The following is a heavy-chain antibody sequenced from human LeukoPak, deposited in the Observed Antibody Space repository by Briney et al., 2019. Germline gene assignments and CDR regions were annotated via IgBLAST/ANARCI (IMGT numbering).Heavy chain of an antibody. CDR1: GFTFSTYA. J-gene: IGHJ4*02. D-gene: IGHD6-19*01. V-gene: IGHV3-23*01. CDR2: IIGSGDST. Sequence: TGGSLRLSCAASGFTFSTYAMSWVRQAPGKGLEWVSAIIGSGDSTYYADSVKGRFTISRDNSKNTLYLQMNSLRAEDTAVYYCAKRGPAGAGKSPDYFDYWGQGTLVTVSS. CDR3: AKRGPAGAGKSPDYFDY.